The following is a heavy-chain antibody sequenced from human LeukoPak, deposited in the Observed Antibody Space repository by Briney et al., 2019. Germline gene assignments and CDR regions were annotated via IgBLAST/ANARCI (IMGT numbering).Heavy chain of an antibody. J-gene: IGHJ4*02. V-gene: IGHV4-39*07. CDR2: INHSGST. CDR3: ARPAPGGYYDSSGYGH. CDR1: GGSISSSSYY. D-gene: IGHD3-22*01. Sequence: PSETLSLTCTVSGGSISSSSYYWGWIRQPPGKGLEWIGEINHSGSTNYNPSLKSRVTISVDTSKNQFSLKLSSVTAADTAVYYCARPAPGGYYDSSGYGHWGQGTLVTVSS.